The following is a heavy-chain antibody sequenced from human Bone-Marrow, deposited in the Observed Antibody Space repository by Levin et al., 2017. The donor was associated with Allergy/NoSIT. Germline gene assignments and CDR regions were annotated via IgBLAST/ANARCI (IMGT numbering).Heavy chain of an antibody. V-gene: IGHV2-5*02. D-gene: IGHD2/OR15-2a*01. CDR1: GFSLATSGVA. J-gene: IGHJ6*02. CDR3: AHSSMSLLYGLDV. CDR2: IYWDDDK. Sequence: SGPTLVKPTQSLTLTCTFSGFSLATSGVAVGWVRQPPGQALEWLALIYWDDDKRFSPSLQGRPTIIKDTSKNQVVLTMANMDLADTATYYCAHSSMSLLYGLDVWGHGTTVTVSS.